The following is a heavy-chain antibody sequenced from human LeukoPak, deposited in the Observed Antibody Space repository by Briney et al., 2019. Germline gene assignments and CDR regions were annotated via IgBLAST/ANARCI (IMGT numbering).Heavy chain of an antibody. V-gene: IGHV3-11*03. CDR3: ARSRGTFFPHDY. Sequence: GGSLRLSCAASGFTFSDYYMNWIRQAPGKGLEWVSYISSSSSYTKYADSVKGRFTISRDNAKNSLYLQMNSLRVEDTAVYYCARSRGTFFPHDYWGQGTLVTVTS. D-gene: IGHD3-10*01. J-gene: IGHJ4*02. CDR2: ISSSSSYT. CDR1: GFTFSDYY.